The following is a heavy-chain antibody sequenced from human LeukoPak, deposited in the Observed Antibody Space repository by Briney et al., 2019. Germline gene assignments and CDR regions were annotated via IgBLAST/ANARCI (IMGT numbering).Heavy chain of an antibody. V-gene: IGHV4-34*01. J-gene: IGHJ4*02. D-gene: IGHD2-15*01. CDR3: ARYCSGGSCYENFDY. CDR1: GFTFSSYA. CDR2: INHSGST. Sequence: GSLRLSCAASGFTFSSYAMSWVRQAPGKGLEWIGEINHSGSTNYNPSLKSRVTISVDTSKNQFSLKLSSVTAADTAVYYCARYCSGGSCYENFDYWGQGTLVTVSS.